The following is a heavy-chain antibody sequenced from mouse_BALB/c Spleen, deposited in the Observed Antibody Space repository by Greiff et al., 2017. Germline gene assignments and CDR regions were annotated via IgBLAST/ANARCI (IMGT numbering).Heavy chain of an antibody. V-gene: IGHV1-4*02. CDR3: AWGQWYFDV. J-gene: IGHJ1*01. CDR1: GYTFTSYT. Sequence: VQLQQSAAELARPGASVKMSCKASGYTFTSYTMHWVKQRPGQGLEWIGYINPSSGYTEYNQKFKDKTTLTADKSSSTAYMQLSSLTSEDSAVYYCAWGQWYFDVWGAGTTVTVSS. D-gene: IGHD6-1*01. CDR2: INPSSGYT.